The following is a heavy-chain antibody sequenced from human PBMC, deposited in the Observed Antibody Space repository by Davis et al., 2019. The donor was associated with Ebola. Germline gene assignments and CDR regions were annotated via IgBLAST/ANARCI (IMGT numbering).Heavy chain of an antibody. V-gene: IGHV4-39*06. J-gene: IGHJ6*03. Sequence: SETLSLTCSVSGGSISSNNYYWGWIRQLPGKGLEWIGSIFHSGSTYYNSSIKSRVTISVDTSKNQFTLNLTSVTAADTAVYYCARTTYSYGYYMDVEGKGTAGTFS. CDR3: ARTTYSYGYYMDV. CDR2: IFHSGST. CDR1: GGSISSNNYY. D-gene: IGHD5-18*01.